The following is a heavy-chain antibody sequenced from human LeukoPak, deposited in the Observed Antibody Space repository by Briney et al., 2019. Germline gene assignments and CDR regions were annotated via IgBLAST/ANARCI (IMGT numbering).Heavy chain of an antibody. V-gene: IGHV4-61*08. J-gene: IGHJ5*02. Sequence: SETLSLTCTVSGGSVSSGGYYWSWIRQPPGKGLEWIGYMHYSGSSNYNPSLKSRVTISGDTSKNQFSLKLSSVTAADTAVYYCARGFSPNWFDPWGQGTLVTVSP. CDR1: GGSVSSGGYY. CDR3: ARGFSPNWFDP. CDR2: MHYSGSS.